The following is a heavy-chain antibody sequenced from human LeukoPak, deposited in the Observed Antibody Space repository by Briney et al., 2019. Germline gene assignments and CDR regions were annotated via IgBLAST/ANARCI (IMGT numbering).Heavy chain of an antibody. CDR3: ARGLVGIVGARDYYYYMDV. D-gene: IGHD1-26*01. Sequence: ASVKVSCKASGGTFSSYAISWVRQAPGQGLEWMGRIIPILGIANYAQKFQGRVTITADKSTSTAYMELSSLRSEDTAVYYCARGLVGIVGARDYYYYMDVWGKGTTVTVSS. CDR2: IIPILGIA. V-gene: IGHV1-69*04. CDR1: GGTFSSYA. J-gene: IGHJ6*03.